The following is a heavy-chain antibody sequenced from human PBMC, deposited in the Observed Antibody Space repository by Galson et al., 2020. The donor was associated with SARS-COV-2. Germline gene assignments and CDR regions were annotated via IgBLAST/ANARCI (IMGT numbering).Heavy chain of an antibody. CDR2: ISAYNGNT. Sequence: GESLKISCKASGYTFTSYGISWVRQAPGQGLEWMGWISAYNGNTNYAQKLQGRVTMTTDTSTSTAYMELRSLRSDDTAVYYCARDFFLSSMGYAMGGAYYYYRMDVWGQGTTVTVS. J-gene: IGHJ6*02. V-gene: IGHV1-18*04. CDR1: GYTFTSYG. CDR3: ARDFFLSSMGYAMGGAYYYYRMDV. D-gene: IGHD2-8*01.